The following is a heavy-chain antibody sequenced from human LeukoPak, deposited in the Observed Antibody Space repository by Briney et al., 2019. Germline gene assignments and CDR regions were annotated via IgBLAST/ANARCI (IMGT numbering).Heavy chain of an antibody. Sequence: GGSLRLSCAASGFTFSSYSMNWVRQAPGKGLEWVSSISSSSYIYYADSVKGRFTISRDNAKNSLYLQMNSLRAEVTAVYYCARAAAVARPDYWGQGTLVTVSS. V-gene: IGHV3-21*01. CDR3: ARAAAVARPDY. CDR2: ISSSSYI. D-gene: IGHD6-25*01. J-gene: IGHJ4*02. CDR1: GFTFSSYS.